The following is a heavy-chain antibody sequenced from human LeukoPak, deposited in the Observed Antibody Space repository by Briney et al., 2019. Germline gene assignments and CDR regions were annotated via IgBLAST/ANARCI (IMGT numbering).Heavy chain of an antibody. CDR3: ARDRLHDILTNHWYFDL. Sequence: SETLSLTCTVSGGSISSGGYYWSWIRQHPGKGLEWIGYIYYSGSTYYNPSLKSRVTISVDTSKNQFSLKLSSVTAADTAVYYCARDRLHDILTNHWYFDLWGRGTLVTVSS. D-gene: IGHD3-9*01. J-gene: IGHJ2*01. CDR2: IYYSGST. V-gene: IGHV4-31*03. CDR1: GGSISSGGYY.